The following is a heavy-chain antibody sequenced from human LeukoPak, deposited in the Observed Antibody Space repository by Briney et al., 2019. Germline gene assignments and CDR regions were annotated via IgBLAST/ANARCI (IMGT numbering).Heavy chain of an antibody. V-gene: IGHV6-1*01. CDR2: TYYRSKWYN. J-gene: IGHJ6*03. D-gene: IGHD2-2*01. Sequence: SQTLSLTCAISGDSVSSNSAAWNWIRQSPSRGLEWLGRTYYRSKWYNDYAVSVKSRITINPDTSKNQFSLQLNSVTPEDTAVYYCARDRIVVVPAATKLYYYYYMDVWGKGTTVTVSS. CDR3: ARDRIVVVPAATKLYYYYYMDV. CDR1: GDSVSSNSAA.